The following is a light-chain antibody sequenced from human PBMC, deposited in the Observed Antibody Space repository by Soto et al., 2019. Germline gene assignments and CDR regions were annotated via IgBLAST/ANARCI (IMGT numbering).Light chain of an antibody. Sequence: IPITQSPTYLSASVRDRVTITCRASQSISTYLIWYQQKPGKAPKLLIYATSSLQSGVPSRFSGSGSGTDFTLTISSLQPEDFATYFCQQSYSTPLTFGGGTKVDIK. V-gene: IGKV1-39*01. CDR2: ATS. J-gene: IGKJ4*01. CDR3: QQSYSTPLT. CDR1: QSISTY.